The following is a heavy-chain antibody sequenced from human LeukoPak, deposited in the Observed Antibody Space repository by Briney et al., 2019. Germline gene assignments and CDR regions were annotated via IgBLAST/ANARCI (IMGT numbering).Heavy chain of an antibody. D-gene: IGHD1-26*01. CDR3: VRQYGRACGD. CDR2: ISGNGGDI. Sequence: GGSLRLSCATSGFTFGIHYLSGVGQAPGRGPEWISYISGNGGDIAYADSVKGRFTISRYNAKSFLYLQMNSLRVEDTAVYHCVRQYGRACGDWGKVTLIAVSS. J-gene: IGHJ4*02. V-gene: IGHV3/OR16-9*01. CDR1: GFTFGIHY.